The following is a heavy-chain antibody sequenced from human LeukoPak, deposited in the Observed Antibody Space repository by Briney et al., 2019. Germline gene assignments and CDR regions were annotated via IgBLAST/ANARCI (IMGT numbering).Heavy chain of an antibody. CDR1: GFAFSHYW. Sequence: GGSLRLSCAASGFAFSHYWMSWVRQAPGKGLEWVANIKQDGSEKDYVDSVKGRFTISRDNAKNSLYLQMNSLRAEDTAVYYCARNLGVYYFDYWGQGTLVTVSS. CDR3: ARNLGVYYFDY. J-gene: IGHJ4*02. V-gene: IGHV3-7*01. D-gene: IGHD2-8*01. CDR2: IKQDGSEK.